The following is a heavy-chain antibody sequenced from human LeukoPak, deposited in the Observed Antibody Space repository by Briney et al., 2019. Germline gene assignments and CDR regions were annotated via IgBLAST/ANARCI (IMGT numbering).Heavy chain of an antibody. CDR2: IYYSGST. CDR1: GGSISSSSYY. Sequence: PSETLSLTCTVSGGSISSSSYYWGWIRQPPGKGLEWIGSIYYSGSTYYNPSLKSRVTISVDTSKNQFSLKLSSVTAADTAVYYCARDRRQLVRGDYFDYWGQGTLVTVSS. V-gene: IGHV4-39*02. D-gene: IGHD1-1*01. CDR3: ARDRRQLVRGDYFDY. J-gene: IGHJ4*02.